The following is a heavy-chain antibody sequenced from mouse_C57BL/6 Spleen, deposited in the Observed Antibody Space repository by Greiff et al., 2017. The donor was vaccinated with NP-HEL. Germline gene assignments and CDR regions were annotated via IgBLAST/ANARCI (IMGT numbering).Heavy chain of an antibody. J-gene: IGHJ2*01. V-gene: IGHV1-69*01. Sequence: QVQLQQPGAELVMPGASVKLSCKASGYTFTSYWMHWVKQRPGQGLEWIGEIDPSDSYTNYNQKFKGKSTLTVDKSSSPAYMQLSSLTSEDSAVYYCARGGAYYTGYFDYWGQGTTLTVSS. CDR3: ARGGAYYTGYFDY. CDR1: GYTFTSYW. D-gene: IGHD2-12*01. CDR2: IDPSDSYT.